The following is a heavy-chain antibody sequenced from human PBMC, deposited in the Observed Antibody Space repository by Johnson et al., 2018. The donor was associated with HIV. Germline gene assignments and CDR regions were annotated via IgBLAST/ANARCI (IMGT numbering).Heavy chain of an antibody. Sequence: VQLVQSGGGLIQPGGSLRLSCAASGFTVSSNYMSWVRQAPGKGLEWVSVIYSGGSTYYADSVKGRFTISRDNSKNTLYLQMNSLRAEDTAVYYCAREGTVSYGGAFDIWGQGTMDTVSS. D-gene: IGHD4-17*01. V-gene: IGHV3-53*01. CDR3: AREGTVSYGGAFDI. J-gene: IGHJ3*02. CDR1: GFTVSSNY. CDR2: IYSGGST.